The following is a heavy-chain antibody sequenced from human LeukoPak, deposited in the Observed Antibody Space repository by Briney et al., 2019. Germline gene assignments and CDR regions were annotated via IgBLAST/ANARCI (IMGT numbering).Heavy chain of an antibody. Sequence: PGGSLTLSCAASGFTFSSYGMHWVRQAPGKGLEWVAFIRHDGSNKYYADSVKGRFTISRDNSKNTLYLQMNSLRAEDTAVYYCAKDSRYDRSGYSLNYWGQGTLVTVSS. D-gene: IGHD3-22*01. CDR3: AKDSRYDRSGYSLNY. CDR2: IRHDGSNK. J-gene: IGHJ4*02. CDR1: GFTFSSYG. V-gene: IGHV3-30*02.